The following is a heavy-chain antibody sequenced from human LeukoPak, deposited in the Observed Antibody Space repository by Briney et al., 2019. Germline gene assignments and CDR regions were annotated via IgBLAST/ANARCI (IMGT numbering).Heavy chain of an antibody. J-gene: IGHJ5*02. CDR3: AKDHRGYYGSGSYFWFDP. Sequence: GGSLRLSCAASGFTFSSYAMNWVRQAPGKGLEWVSTVSGSGGTTYYADSVKGRFALSRDNSKNTLYLQMNSLRAEDTAVYYCAKDHRGYYGSGSYFWFDPWGQGTLVTVSS. CDR1: GFTFSSYA. V-gene: IGHV3-23*01. D-gene: IGHD3-10*01. CDR2: VSGSGGTT.